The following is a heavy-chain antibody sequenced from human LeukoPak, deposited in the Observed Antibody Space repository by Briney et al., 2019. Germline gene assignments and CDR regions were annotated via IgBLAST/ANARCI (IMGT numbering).Heavy chain of an antibody. J-gene: IGHJ5*02. CDR1: GFTFSSYG. V-gene: IGHV3-33*01. Sequence: PGGSLRLSCAASGFTFSSYGMHWVRQAPGKGLEWVAVIWYDGSNKYYADSVKGRFTISRDNSKNTVYLQMNSLRAEDTAVYSCARPSGSGSPHHNWFDPWGQGTLVTVSS. CDR2: IWYDGSNK. CDR3: ARPSGSGSPHHNWFDP. D-gene: IGHD3-22*01.